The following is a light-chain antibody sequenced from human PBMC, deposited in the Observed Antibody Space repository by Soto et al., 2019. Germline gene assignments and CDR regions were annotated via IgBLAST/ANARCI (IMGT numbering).Light chain of an antibody. CDR2: DVN. CDR1: SSDIGAYNR. CDR3: RSFTSSNTYV. Sequence: QSVLTQPPSVSGSPGQSVAISCTGTSSDIGAYNRVSWYQQPPGTAPKLMIYDVNNRPSGVPDRFSGSKSGNTASLTISGLQADDEADYYCRSFTSSNTYVFGPGTKVTVL. J-gene: IGLJ1*01. V-gene: IGLV2-18*02.